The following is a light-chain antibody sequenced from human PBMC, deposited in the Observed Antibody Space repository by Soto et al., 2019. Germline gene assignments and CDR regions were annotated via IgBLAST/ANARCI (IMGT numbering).Light chain of an antibody. CDR1: QGISNY. CDR2: AAS. V-gene: IGKV1-27*01. J-gene: IGKJ1*01. CDR3: QKYNSALSRG. Sequence: DIQMTQSPSSLSASVGDRVTITCRASQGISNYLAWYQQKPGKVPKLLIYAASTLHSGVPSRFSGSGSGTDFTLTISSLQPEDVATYYCQKYNSALSRGFGQGTKVEIK.